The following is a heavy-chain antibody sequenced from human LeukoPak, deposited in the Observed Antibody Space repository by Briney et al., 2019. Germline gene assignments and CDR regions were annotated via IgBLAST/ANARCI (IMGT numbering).Heavy chain of an antibody. V-gene: IGHV3-30*18. CDR1: GFTFSSYG. D-gene: IGHD3-22*01. CDR2: ILYDGSNK. J-gene: IGHJ4*02. CDR3: AKDSYYYDSSGVDY. Sequence: PGGSLRLSCAASGFTFSSYGMHWVRQAPGKGLEWVAVILYDGSNKYYADSVKGRFTISRDNSKNTLYLQMNSLRAEDTAVYYCAKDSYYYDSSGVDYWGQGTLVTVSS.